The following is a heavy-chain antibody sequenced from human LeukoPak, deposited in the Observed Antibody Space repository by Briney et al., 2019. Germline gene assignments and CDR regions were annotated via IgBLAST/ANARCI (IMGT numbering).Heavy chain of an antibody. J-gene: IGHJ4*02. CDR3: ARHILTGYYKDY. Sequence: GGSLRLSCAASGFIVSSNYMSWVRQAPGKGLEWVSVIYSGGSTYYADSVKGRFTISRDNSKNTLYLQMNSLRAEDTAVYYCARHILTGYYKDYWGQGTLVTVSS. V-gene: IGHV3-53*01. CDR1: GFIVSSNY. CDR2: IYSGGST. D-gene: IGHD3-9*01.